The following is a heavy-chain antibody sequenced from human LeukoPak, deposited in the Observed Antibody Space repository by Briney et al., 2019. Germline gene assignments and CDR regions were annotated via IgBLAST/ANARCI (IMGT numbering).Heavy chain of an antibody. V-gene: IGHV4-34*01. CDR3: ARAQYSGYEYGMDV. CDR2: INHSGST. CDR1: GGSISSYY. Sequence: SETLSLTCTVSGGSISSYYWSWIRQPPGKGLEWIGEINHSGSTNYNPSLKSRVTISVDTSKNQFSLKLSSVTAADTAVYYCARAQYSGYEYGMDVWGQGTTVTVSS. J-gene: IGHJ6*02. D-gene: IGHD5-12*01.